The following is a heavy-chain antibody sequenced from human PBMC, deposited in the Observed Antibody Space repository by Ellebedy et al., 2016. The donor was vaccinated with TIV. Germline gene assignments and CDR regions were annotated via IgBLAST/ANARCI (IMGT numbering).Heavy chain of an antibody. V-gene: IGHV4-59*01. CDR1: GDSINNYY. CDR3: ARVQLVLLTVESYYYYMDV. CDR2: IYSSGST. D-gene: IGHD4/OR15-4a*01. J-gene: IGHJ6*03. Sequence: SETLSLTCTVSGDSINNYYWSWIRQPPGEGLEWIGYIYSSGSTNYNPSLKSRVTISVDTSKNQFSLRLSSVSAADTDVYYCARVQLVLLTVESYYYYMDVWGKGTTVTVSS.